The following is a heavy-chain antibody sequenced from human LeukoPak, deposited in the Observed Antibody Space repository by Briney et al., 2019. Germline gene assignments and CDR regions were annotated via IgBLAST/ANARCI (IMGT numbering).Heavy chain of an antibody. J-gene: IGHJ4*02. D-gene: IGHD5-24*01. CDR1: GGSFSGYY. Sequence: SETLSLTCAVYGGSFSGYYWSWIRQPPGKGLEWIGEINHSGSTNYNPSLKSRVTISVDTSKNQFSLKLSSVTAADTAVYYCARWRWLQFFDYWGQGTLVTVPS. CDR3: ARWRWLQFFDY. CDR2: INHSGST. V-gene: IGHV4-34*01.